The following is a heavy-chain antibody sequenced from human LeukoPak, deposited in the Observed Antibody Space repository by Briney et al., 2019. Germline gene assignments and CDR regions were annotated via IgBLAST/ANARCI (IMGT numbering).Heavy chain of an antibody. D-gene: IGHD3-3*01. Sequence: SETLSLTCTVSGGSVSSGSYYWSWIRQPPGKGLEWIGYIYYSGSTNYNPSLKSRVTISVDTSKNQFSLKLSSVTAADTAVYYRAGGPPDHSAYDFWSGYYRSLNYWGQGTLVTVSS. CDR1: GGSVSSGSYY. V-gene: IGHV4-61*01. J-gene: IGHJ4*02. CDR2: IYYSGST. CDR3: AGGPPDHSAYDFWSGYYRSLNY.